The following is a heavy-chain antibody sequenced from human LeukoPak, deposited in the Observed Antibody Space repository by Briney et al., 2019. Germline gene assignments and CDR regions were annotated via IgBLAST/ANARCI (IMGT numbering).Heavy chain of an antibody. J-gene: IGHJ5*02. V-gene: IGHV4-39*01. CDR3: ARHVRSEQWLPLGWFDP. CDR2: TYYSGST. CDR1: GGSIRSYY. D-gene: IGHD6-19*01. Sequence: SETLSLTCTVSGGSIRSYYWGWIRQPPGKGLEWNGSTYYSGSTYYNPSLKSRVTISVDTSKNQFSLKLSSVTAADTAVYYCARHVRSEQWLPLGWFDPWGQGTLVTVSS.